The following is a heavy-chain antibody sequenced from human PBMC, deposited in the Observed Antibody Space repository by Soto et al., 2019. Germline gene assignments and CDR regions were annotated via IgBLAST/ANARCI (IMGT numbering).Heavy chain of an antibody. CDR1: GYTFTSYG. CDR3: ARGPDTAMVTLDS. CDR2: ISSYNGNT. V-gene: IGHV1-18*01. J-gene: IGHJ4*02. Sequence: QVQLVQSGAEVKKHRASVKVSCKASGYTFTSYGISWVRQAPGQGLEWMGWISSYNGNTNYAQKLQGRVTMTTDTSTSTAYTALRSLRSDDTAVCYCARGPDTAMVTLDSWGQGTLVTVSS. D-gene: IGHD5-18*01.